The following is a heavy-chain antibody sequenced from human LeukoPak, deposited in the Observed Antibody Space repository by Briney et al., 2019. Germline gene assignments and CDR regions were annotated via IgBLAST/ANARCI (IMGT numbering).Heavy chain of an antibody. CDR3: AKDSYYDFWSGYWTSYNWFDP. CDR1: GFTFSSYS. D-gene: IGHD3-3*01. J-gene: IGHJ5*02. Sequence: PGGSLRLSCAASGFTFSSYSMNWVRQAPGKGLEWVSSIYSTTTYIYYADSVKGRFTISRDNSQNTLYLQMNSLRAEDTAVYYCAKDSYYDFWSGYWTSYNWFDPWGQGTLVTVSS. V-gene: IGHV3-21*04. CDR2: IYSTTTYI.